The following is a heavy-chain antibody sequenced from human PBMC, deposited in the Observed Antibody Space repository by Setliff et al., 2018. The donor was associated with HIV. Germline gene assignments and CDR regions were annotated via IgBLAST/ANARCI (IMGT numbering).Heavy chain of an antibody. J-gene: IGHJ6*03. CDR1: GGSISSYC. Sequence: SETLSLTCTVSGGSISSYCWNWIRQSPGRGLEWIGFIFSSGNTKYNPSLQSRVTMSIDTSKNQFSLKLSSVTAADTAVYYCARRGATVTLYYYYYYMDVWGKGTTVTVSS. D-gene: IGHD4-17*01. CDR3: ARRGATVTLYYYYYYMDV. CDR2: IFSSGNT. V-gene: IGHV4-4*09.